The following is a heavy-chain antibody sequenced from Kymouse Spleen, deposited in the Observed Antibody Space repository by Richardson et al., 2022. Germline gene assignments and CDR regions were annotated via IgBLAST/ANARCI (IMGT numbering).Heavy chain of an antibody. CDR1: GGSFSGYY. V-gene: IGHV4-34*01. Sequence: QVQLQQWGAGLLKPSETLSLTCAVYGGSFSGYYWSWIRQPPGKGLEWIGEINHSGSTNYNPSLKSRVTISVDTSKNQFSLKLSSVTAADTAVYYCARGITMVRGALDYWGQGTLVTVSS. D-gene: IGHD3-10*01. CDR3: ARGITMVRGALDY. J-gene: IGHJ4*02. CDR2: INHSGST.